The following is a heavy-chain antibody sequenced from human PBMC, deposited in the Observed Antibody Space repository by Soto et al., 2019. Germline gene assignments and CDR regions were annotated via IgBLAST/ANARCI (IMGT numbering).Heavy chain of an antibody. CDR3: ARGSRGYSGYDYWFDP. D-gene: IGHD5-12*01. CDR2: IIPIFGTA. V-gene: IGHV1-69*12. CDR1: GGTFSSYA. Sequence: QVQLVQSGAEVKKPGSSVKVSCKASGGTFSSYAISWVRQAPGQGLEWMGGIIPIFGTANYAQKFQVRVTITADESTSTAYMELSTLRSEDTAVYYCARGSRGYSGYDYWFDPWGQGTLVTVSS. J-gene: IGHJ5*02.